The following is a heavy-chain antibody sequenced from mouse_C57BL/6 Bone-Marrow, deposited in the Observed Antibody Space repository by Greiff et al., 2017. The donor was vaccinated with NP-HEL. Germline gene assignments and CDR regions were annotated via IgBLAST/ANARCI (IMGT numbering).Heavy chain of an antibody. J-gene: IGHJ3*01. CDR1: GYTFTSYW. CDR3: ADSSGYVFAD. CDR2: IHPNSGST. D-gene: IGHD3-2*02. V-gene: IGHV1-64*01. Sequence: QVQLKQPGAELVKPGASVKLSCKASGYTFTSYWMHWVKQRPGQGLEWIGMIHPNSGSTNYNEKFKSKATLNVDKSSSTAYLQLSSLTSEDSAVYYCADSSGYVFADWGQGTLVTVSA.